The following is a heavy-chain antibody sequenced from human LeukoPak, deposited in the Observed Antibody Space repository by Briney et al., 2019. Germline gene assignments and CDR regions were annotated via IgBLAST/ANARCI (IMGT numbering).Heavy chain of an antibody. D-gene: IGHD4-17*01. Sequence: GSSVKVSCEASGGTFSSYAISWVRQAPGQGLEWMGRIIPILGIANYAQKFQGRVTITADKSTSTAYMELSSLRSEDTAVYYCASGHDYGDYDYWGQGTLVTVSS. V-gene: IGHV1-69*04. CDR1: GGTFSSYA. J-gene: IGHJ4*02. CDR2: IIPILGIA. CDR3: ASGHDYGDYDY.